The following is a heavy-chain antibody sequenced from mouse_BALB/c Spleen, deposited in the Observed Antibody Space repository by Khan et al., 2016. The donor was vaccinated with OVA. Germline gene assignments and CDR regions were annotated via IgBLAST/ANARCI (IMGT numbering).Heavy chain of an antibody. Sequence: QIQLVQSGAELVRPGTSVNISCKASGDAFTNYWLGWVKQRPGHGLEWIGDIYPGSGNTYYNEKLKGKVTLTADKSSSTAYLQLINLTSEDSAVYFCARWGMDSWGQGTSVTVSS. CDR2: IYPGSGNT. CDR3: ARWGMDS. CDR1: GDAFTNYW. J-gene: IGHJ4*01. V-gene: IGHV1-63*01.